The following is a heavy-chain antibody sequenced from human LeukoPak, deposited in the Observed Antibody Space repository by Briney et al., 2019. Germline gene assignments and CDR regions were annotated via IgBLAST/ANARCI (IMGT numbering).Heavy chain of an antibody. CDR2: IYHSGST. CDR1: GYSISSGYY. V-gene: IGHV4-38-2*01. Sequence: PSETLSLTCAVSGYSISSGYYWGWIRQPPGKGLEWIGSIYHSGSTYYNPSLKSRVTISVDTSKNQFSLKLSSVTAADTAVYYCARFSYDSSGSNYYFDYWGQGTLVTVSS. D-gene: IGHD3-22*01. J-gene: IGHJ4*02. CDR3: ARFSYDSSGSNYYFDY.